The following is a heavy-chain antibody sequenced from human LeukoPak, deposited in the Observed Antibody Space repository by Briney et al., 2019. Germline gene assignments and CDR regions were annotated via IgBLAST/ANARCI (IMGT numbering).Heavy chain of an antibody. Sequence: GGSLRLSCAASGFTFSSYAMSWVRQAPGKGLEWVSAISGSGGSTYYADSVKGRFTISRGNSKNTLYLQMNSLRAEDTAVYYCANLFGYYDILTGYYSGTSYFDYWGQGTLVTVSS. CDR2: ISGSGGST. CDR1: GFTFSSYA. V-gene: IGHV3-23*01. J-gene: IGHJ4*02. CDR3: ANLFGYYDILTGYYSGTSYFDY. D-gene: IGHD3-9*01.